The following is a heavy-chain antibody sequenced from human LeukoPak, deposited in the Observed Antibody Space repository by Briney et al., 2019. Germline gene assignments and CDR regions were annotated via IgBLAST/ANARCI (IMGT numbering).Heavy chain of an antibody. CDR2: IYTSGST. V-gene: IGHV4-61*02. J-gene: IGHJ5*02. Sequence: SETLSLTCTVSGGSISSGSYYWSWIRQPAGKGLEWIGRIYTSGSTNYNPSLKSRVTISVDTSKNQFSLKLSSVTAADTAVYYCARWGTLRMVAATKAVSWFDPWGQGTLVTVSS. CDR1: GGSISSGSYY. D-gene: IGHD2-15*01. CDR3: ARWGTLRMVAATKAVSWFDP.